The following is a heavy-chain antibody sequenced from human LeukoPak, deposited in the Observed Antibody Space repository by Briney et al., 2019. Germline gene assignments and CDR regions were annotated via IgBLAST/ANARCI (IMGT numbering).Heavy chain of an antibody. CDR2: INPSGGST. CDR1: GYTFTSYY. V-gene: IGHV1-46*01. Sequence: ASVKVSCKASGYTFTSYYMHWVRQAPGQGLEWMGIINPSGGSTSYAQKFQGRVTMTRDTSTSTVYMELSSLRSEDTAVYYCARDRYSSSWLTGRFDYWGQGTLVTVSS. CDR3: ARDRYSSSWLTGRFDY. J-gene: IGHJ4*02. D-gene: IGHD6-13*01.